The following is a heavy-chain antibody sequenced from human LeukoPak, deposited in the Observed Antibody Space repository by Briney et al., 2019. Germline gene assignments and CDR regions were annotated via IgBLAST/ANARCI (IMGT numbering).Heavy chain of an antibody. V-gene: IGHV3-23*01. Sequence: GGSLRLSCAASGFTFSSYDMTWVRHAPGTGLECVSSIRPSGDNTYYGDSVKGRFTISRDNSKNTVYLQMNNMRVDDTAVYYCARMAVWHWFDPWGQGTLVTVSS. CDR1: GFTFSSYD. CDR3: ARMAVWHWFDP. CDR2: IRPSGDNT. J-gene: IGHJ5*02. D-gene: IGHD5-24*01.